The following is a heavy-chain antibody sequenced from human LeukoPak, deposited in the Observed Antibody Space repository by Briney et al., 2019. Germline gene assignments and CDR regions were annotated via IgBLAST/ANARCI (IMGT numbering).Heavy chain of an antibody. Sequence: SETLSLTCAVYGGSFSGYYWSWIRERPGEGLEWIGEIIHSGSTNYNPSLKSRVTISVDTSKNQFSLKLSSVTAADTAVYYCARGKVRGVIITTDFDYWGQGTLVTVSS. J-gene: IGHJ4*02. CDR2: IIHSGST. V-gene: IGHV4-34*12. CDR3: ARGKVRGVIITTDFDY. CDR1: GGSFSGYY. D-gene: IGHD3-10*01.